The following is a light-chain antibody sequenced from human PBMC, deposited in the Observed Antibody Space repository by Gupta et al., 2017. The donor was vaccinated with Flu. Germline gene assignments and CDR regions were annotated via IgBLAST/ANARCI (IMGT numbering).Light chain of an antibody. V-gene: IGKV1-33*01. Sequence: SSLSASVGDTVTITCQASHDINNFLNWYQQKPGRAPNLLIYDASTLQTGVPSRFSGSGSGTDFTLTISSLQPEDIATYYCQHFDNSPMYTFGQGTKLEIK. CDR3: QHFDNSPMYT. CDR1: HDINNF. CDR2: DAS. J-gene: IGKJ2*01.